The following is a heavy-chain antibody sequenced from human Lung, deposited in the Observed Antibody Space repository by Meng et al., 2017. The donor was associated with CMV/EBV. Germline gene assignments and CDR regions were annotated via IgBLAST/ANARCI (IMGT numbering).Heavy chain of an antibody. V-gene: IGHV3-74*01. Sequence: GGSLRLSCVASGFTFSSYWMHWVRQAPGKGLVWVSRIKSDGSSSAYADSVRGRFTISRDNAKNTLYLQMNSLRADDTAVYYCARENYRQYYYYGMDVWGQGXTVTVSS. CDR1: GFTFSSYW. J-gene: IGHJ6*02. CDR2: IKSDGSSS. CDR3: ARENYRQYYYYGMDV. D-gene: IGHD1-7*01.